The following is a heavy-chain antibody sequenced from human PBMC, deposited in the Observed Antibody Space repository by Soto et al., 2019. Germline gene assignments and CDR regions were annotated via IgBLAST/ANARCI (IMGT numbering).Heavy chain of an antibody. CDR2: IIPFSGTV. CDR3: ARGSHDSYAGFFGMDV. D-gene: IGHD3-16*01. CDR1: GGSFMSQA. J-gene: IGHJ6*02. V-gene: IGHV1-69*01. Sequence: QVQLVQSGAEVKKPGSAVKVSCKASGGSFMSQAISWVRQAPGQGPEWMGGIIPFSGTVTYTKRIQGRLTLTADEPTKTAYMEFSSLRPEDTAVYYCARGSHDSYAGFFGMDVWVQGTTVTVS.